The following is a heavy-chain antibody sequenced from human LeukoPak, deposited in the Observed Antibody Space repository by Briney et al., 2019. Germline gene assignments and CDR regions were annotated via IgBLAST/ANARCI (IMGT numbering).Heavy chain of an antibody. V-gene: IGHV3-21*01. CDR3: ARHFYDSSGYPGIDS. J-gene: IGHJ4*02. D-gene: IGHD3-22*01. CDR2: ITSGSSYI. CDR1: GSIFSNYN. Sequence: GGSLRLSCAASGSIFSNYNMHWVRQAPGKGLEWVSYITSGSSYIYYADSVRGRFTISRDNAKNSLYLQMNSLRGEDTAVYYCARHFYDSSGYPGIDSWGQGILVTVSS.